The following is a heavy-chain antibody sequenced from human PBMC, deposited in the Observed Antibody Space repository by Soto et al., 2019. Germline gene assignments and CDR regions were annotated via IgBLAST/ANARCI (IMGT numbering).Heavy chain of an antibody. CDR2: ISASGRNT. CDR3: AKGKTSGWYYFDY. Sequence: PGGSRRLSWAASGFTLGNFAMSWVRQAPGRGLEWVSGISASGRNTHYADSVNDRFTVSTDNSKNTLYLHINSLRADDTAIYYSAKGKTSGWYYFDYWGQGALVTVSS. CDR1: GFTLGNFA. J-gene: IGHJ4*02. V-gene: IGHV3-23*01. D-gene: IGHD6-19*01.